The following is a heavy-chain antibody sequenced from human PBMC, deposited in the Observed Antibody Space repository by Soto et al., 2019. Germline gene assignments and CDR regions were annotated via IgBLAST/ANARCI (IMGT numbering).Heavy chain of an antibody. J-gene: IGHJ4*02. CDR1: GFTVGNNY. CDR2: IYSTGTT. V-gene: IGHV3-53*01. CDR3: AKDGRGSGSHYNSFGY. D-gene: IGHD3-10*01. Sequence: EVQLVESGGGLIQPGGSLKLSCAASGFTVGNNYMSWVRQAPGKGLEWVSLIYSTGTTKYADSVKGRFTVSRDNAKNTLYLKMTSRRAEDTAVYYCAKDGRGSGSHYNSFGYWGQGTRVTVSS.